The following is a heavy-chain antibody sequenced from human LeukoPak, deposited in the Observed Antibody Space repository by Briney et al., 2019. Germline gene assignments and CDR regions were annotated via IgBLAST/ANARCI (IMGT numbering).Heavy chain of an antibody. Sequence: QSGGSLRLSCASSGFTFSAYHMNWVRQAPGKGLEWISFISSDSGTIYYADSVKGRFTISRNNAANSLYLQMNNLRDEDTAVYYCARRDPFDYWGQGTMVTVSS. V-gene: IGHV3-48*02. CDR2: ISSDSGTI. J-gene: IGHJ4*02. CDR1: GFTFSAYH. CDR3: ARRDPFDY.